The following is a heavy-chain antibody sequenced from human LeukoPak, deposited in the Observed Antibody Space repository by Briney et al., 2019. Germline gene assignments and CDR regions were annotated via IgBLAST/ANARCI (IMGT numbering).Heavy chain of an antibody. CDR3: ARGYYYDSSGLDY. Sequence: WGSLRLSCAASGFTFSSYAMHWVRQAPGKGLEWVAVISYDGSNKYYADSVKGRFTISRDNSKNTLYLQMNSLRAEDTAVYYCARGYYYDSSGLDYWGQGTLVTVSS. J-gene: IGHJ4*02. V-gene: IGHV3-30*04. CDR1: GFTFSSYA. D-gene: IGHD3-22*01. CDR2: ISYDGSNK.